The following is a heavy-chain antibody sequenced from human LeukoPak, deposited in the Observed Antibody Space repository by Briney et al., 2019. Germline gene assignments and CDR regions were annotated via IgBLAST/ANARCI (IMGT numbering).Heavy chain of an antibody. V-gene: IGHV1-8*01. Sequence: ASVKVSCKASGYTLTSYDINWVRQATGQGLEWLGWMNPNSGNTGYAHKFQGRVTMTRSTSISTAYMELSSLTSEDTAVYYCARDYGGNSGWFDPWGQGTLVTVSS. D-gene: IGHD4-17*01. CDR3: ARDYGGNSGWFDP. J-gene: IGHJ5*02. CDR2: MNPNSGNT. CDR1: GYTLTSYD.